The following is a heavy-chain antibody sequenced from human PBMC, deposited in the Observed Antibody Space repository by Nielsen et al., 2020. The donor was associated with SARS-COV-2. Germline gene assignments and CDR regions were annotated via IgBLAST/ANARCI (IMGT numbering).Heavy chain of an antibody. CDR1: GFTFSSYS. Sequence: GGSLRLSCAASGFTFSSYSMNWVRQAPGKGLEWVSSISSSSSYIYYADSVKGRFTISRDNAKNSLYLQMNGLRAEDTAVYYCARVDTVAAFDYWGQGTLVTVSS. CDR2: ISSSSSYI. D-gene: IGHD6-19*01. J-gene: IGHJ4*02. CDR3: ARVDTVAAFDY. V-gene: IGHV3-21*01.